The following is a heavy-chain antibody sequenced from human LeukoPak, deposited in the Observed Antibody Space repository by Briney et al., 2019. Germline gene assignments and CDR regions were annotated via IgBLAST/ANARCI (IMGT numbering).Heavy chain of an antibody. CDR1: GFTFSGYG. CDR2: ISGSSSTI. CDR3: AQDLVGVGPLSSVHNY. J-gene: IGHJ4*02. D-gene: IGHD2-15*01. Sequence: QSGGSLRLSCAASGFTFSGYGINWVRQAPGKGLEWVSYISGSSSTIYYADSVKGRFTISRDTSKNTLYLQMNSLRAEDTAVYYCAQDLVGVGPLSSVHNYWGQGTLVTVSS. V-gene: IGHV3-48*01.